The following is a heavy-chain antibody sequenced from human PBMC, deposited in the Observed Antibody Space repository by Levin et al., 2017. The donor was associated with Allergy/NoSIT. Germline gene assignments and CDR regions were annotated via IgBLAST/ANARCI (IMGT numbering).Heavy chain of an antibody. V-gene: IGHV3-48*01. Sequence: GESLKISCAASGFTFSSYSMNWVRQAPGKGLEWVSYISSSSSTIYYADSVKGRFTISRDNAKNSLYLQMNSLRAEDTAVYYCARDTLSSGWSVDYWGQGTLVTVSS. D-gene: IGHD6-19*01. J-gene: IGHJ4*02. CDR3: ARDTLSSGWSVDY. CDR1: GFTFSSYS. CDR2: ISSSSSTI.